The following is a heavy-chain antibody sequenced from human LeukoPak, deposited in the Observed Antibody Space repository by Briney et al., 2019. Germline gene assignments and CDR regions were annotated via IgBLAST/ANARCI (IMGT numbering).Heavy chain of an antibody. CDR2: IYTSGST. CDR1: GGSISSYY. V-gene: IGHV4-4*07. CDR3: ARNVYGSGSYYFYFDY. Sequence: SETLSLTCTVSGGSISSYYWSWIRQPAGKGLEWIGRIYTSGSTNYNPSLNSRVTMSVDTSKNQFSLKLSSVTAADTAVYYCARNVYGSGSYYFYFDYWGQGTLVTVSS. J-gene: IGHJ4*02. D-gene: IGHD3-10*01.